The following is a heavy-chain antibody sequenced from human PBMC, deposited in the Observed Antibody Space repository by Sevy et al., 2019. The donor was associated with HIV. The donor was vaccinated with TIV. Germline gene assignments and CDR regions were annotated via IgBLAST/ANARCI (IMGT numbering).Heavy chain of an antibody. V-gene: IGHV3-48*03. CDR3: ATSRRDDYIYYFDY. CDR1: GLSFRRYE. D-gene: IGHD4-4*01. J-gene: IGHJ4*01. CDR2: ISTGGGTI. Sequence: AGSLRLSCAASGLSFRRYELNWVRQAPGKALQWISYISTGGGTIFYADSVKGRFAISRDNAKNSVFLQMNSLRAEDTAVYFCATSRRDDYIYYFDYWGHGTLVTVSS.